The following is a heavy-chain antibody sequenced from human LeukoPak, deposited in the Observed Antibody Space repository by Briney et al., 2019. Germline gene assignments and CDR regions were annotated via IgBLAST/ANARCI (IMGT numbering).Heavy chain of an antibody. Sequence: SETLSLTCAVYGGSFSGYYWSWIRQPPGKGLEWIGEINHSGSTNYNPSLKSRVTISVDTSKNQFSLKLSSVTAADTAVYYCARGMRLKVRYYYMDVWGKGTTVTVSS. D-gene: IGHD3-10*01. CDR2: INHSGST. CDR3: ARGMRLKVRYYYMDV. CDR1: GGSFSGYY. V-gene: IGHV4-34*01. J-gene: IGHJ6*03.